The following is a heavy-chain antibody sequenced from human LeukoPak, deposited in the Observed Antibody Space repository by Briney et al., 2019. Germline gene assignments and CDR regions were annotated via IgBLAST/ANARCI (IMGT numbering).Heavy chain of an antibody. CDR1: GGSISSSSYY. Sequence: KASETLSLTCTVSGGSISSSSYYWVWLRQPPGKELERIGSINYSGNTYYNPSVKRRVTISVDTSKNQFSLKVTYVTAADTALYYCGRAAGFVHFDHWGQGTLVTVSS. V-gene: IGHV4-39*07. CDR3: GRAAGFVHFDH. CDR2: INYSGNT. D-gene: IGHD3-16*01. J-gene: IGHJ4*02.